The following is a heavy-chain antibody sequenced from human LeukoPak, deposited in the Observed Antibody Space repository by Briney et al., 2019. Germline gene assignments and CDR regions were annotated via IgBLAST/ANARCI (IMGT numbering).Heavy chain of an antibody. CDR3: ARAEDYSNYSG. V-gene: IGHV4-39*07. D-gene: IGHD4-11*01. CDR2: IDHSVNT. J-gene: IGHJ4*02. Sequence: PSETLSLTCTVSGGSISSSSYFWGWIRQPPGKGLEWIGNIDHSVNTDYNPSLKSRVTISVDTSKNQFSLKLSSVTAADTAVYYCARAEDYSNYSGWGQGTLVTVSS. CDR1: GGSISSSSYF.